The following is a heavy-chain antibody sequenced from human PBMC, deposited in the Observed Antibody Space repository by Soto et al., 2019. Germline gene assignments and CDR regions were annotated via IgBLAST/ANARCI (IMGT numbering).Heavy chain of an antibody. CDR3: ARDGRELSAWLPISRPAFDI. Sequence: ASVKVSCKASGYTFTSYGISWVRQAPGQGLEWMGWISAYNGNTNYAQKLQGRVTMTTDTSTSTAYMELRSLRSDDTAVYYCARDGRELSAWLPISRPAFDIWGQGTMVTVSS. J-gene: IGHJ3*02. CDR2: ISAYNGNT. CDR1: GYTFTSYG. D-gene: IGHD1-7*01. V-gene: IGHV1-18*01.